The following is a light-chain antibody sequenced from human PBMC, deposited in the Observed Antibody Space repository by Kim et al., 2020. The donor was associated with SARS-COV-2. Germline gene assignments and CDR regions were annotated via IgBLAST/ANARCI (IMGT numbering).Light chain of an antibody. J-gene: IGKJ2*01. CDR2: WAS. V-gene: IGKV4-1*01. CDR1: QSAFYRSNNKNY. CDR3: QQYYNTPAN. Sequence: TIHLKAGQSAFYRSNNKNYLASYQHKPGLPPKLLIYWASTRESGVPDRFRGSGSGTDFTLTISSLQAEDVAVYYCQQYYNTPANFGQGTKLEI.